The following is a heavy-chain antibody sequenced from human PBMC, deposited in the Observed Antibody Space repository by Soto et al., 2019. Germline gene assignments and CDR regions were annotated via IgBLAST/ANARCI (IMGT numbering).Heavy chain of an antibody. CDR1: GYTFTSYY. Sequence: GASVKVSCKASGYTFTSYYMHWVRQAPGQGLEWMGIINPSGGSTSYAQKFQGRVTMTRDTSTSTVYMELSSLRSEDTAVYYCARNGARPTKGGYYYYYYGMDVWRQGTTVTVSS. J-gene: IGHJ6*02. D-gene: IGHD6-6*01. CDR3: ARNGARPTKGGYYYYYYGMDV. V-gene: IGHV1-46*01. CDR2: INPSGGST.